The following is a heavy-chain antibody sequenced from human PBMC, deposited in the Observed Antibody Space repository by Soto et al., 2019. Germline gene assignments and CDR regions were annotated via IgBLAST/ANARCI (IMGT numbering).Heavy chain of an antibody. D-gene: IGHD3-3*01. J-gene: IGHJ6*02. CDR2: IRSKAYGGTT. V-gene: IGHV3-49*04. CDR1: GFTFGDYA. CDR3: TRDRGEMYYDFWSGSVYSSGMDV. Sequence: HPGGSLRLSCTASGFTFGDYAMSWVRQAPGKGLEWVGFIRSKAYGGTTEYAASVKGRFTISRDDSKSIAYLQMNSLKTEDTAVYYCTRDRGEMYYDFWSGSVYSSGMDVWGQGTTVTVSS.